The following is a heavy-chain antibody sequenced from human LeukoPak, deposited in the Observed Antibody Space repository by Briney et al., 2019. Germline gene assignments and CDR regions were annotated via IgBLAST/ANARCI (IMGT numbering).Heavy chain of an antibody. V-gene: IGHV1-69*10. CDR1: GYTFTSYG. Sequence: SVKVSCKASGYTFTSYGVNWVRQAPGQGLEWMGVFIPILGTANSTQKFQGRVTITADISTNTVYMELSSLRSEDTAVYFCAGIPVFGVVLHQEPVWGKGTTVTVSS. J-gene: IGHJ6*04. CDR3: AGIPVFGVVLHQEPV. D-gene: IGHD3-3*01. CDR2: FIPILGTA.